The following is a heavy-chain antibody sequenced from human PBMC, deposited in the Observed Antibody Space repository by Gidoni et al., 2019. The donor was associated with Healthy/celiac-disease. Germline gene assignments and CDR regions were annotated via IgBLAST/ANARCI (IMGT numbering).Heavy chain of an antibody. D-gene: IGHD6-19*01. CDR3: ARHVRGWYEGRAFDI. J-gene: IGHJ3*02. Sequence: QLQLQESGPGLVKPSETLSLTCTVSGCSISSSSYYWGWIRQPPGKGLEWIGSIYYSGSTYYNPSLKSRVTISVDTSKNQFSLKLSSVTAADTAVYYCARHVRGWYEGRAFDIWGQGTMVTVSS. CDR2: IYYSGST. CDR1: GCSISSSSYY. V-gene: IGHV4-39*01.